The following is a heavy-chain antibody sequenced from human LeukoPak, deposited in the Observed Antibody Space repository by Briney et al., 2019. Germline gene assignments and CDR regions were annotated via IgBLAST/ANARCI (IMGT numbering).Heavy chain of an antibody. J-gene: IGHJ6*02. Sequence: GSSVKVSCKASGGTFSSYAISWVRQAPGQGLEWMGGIIPIFGTANYAQKFQGRVTMTRNTSISTAYMELSSLRSEDTAVYYCARGPELRFLEWLLQTPHYYYYGMDVWGQGTTVTVSS. V-gene: IGHV1-69*05. CDR3: ARGPELRFLEWLLQTPHYYYYGMDV. CDR2: IIPIFGTA. CDR1: GGTFSSYA. D-gene: IGHD3-3*01.